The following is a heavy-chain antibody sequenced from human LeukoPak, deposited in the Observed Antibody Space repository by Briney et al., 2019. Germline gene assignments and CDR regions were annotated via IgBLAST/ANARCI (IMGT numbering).Heavy chain of an antibody. CDR2: FDPEDGET. V-gene: IGHV1-24*01. J-gene: IGHJ4*02. CDR1: GYTHTELS. Sequence: ASVKVSFKVSGYTHTELSMHGVRQAPGKGLEWMGLFDPEDGETIYAQKFQGRVTMTEDTSTDTAYMELSSLRSEDTAVYYCATDFPPKSDVFDYWGQGTLVTVSS. CDR3: ATDFPPKSDVFDY. D-gene: IGHD3-16*01.